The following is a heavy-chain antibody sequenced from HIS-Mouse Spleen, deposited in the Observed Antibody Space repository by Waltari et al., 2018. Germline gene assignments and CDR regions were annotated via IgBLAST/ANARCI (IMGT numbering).Heavy chain of an antibody. Sequence: QVQLQQWGAGLLKPSETLSLTCAVYGGSFSGYYWSWIRQPPGKGLEWIGEISHSGSTNYNPSLKSRVTISVDTSKNQFSLKLSSVTAADTAVYYCARGPIAAADTRYFDYWGQGTLVTVSS. V-gene: IGHV4-34*01. CDR1: GGSFSGYY. CDR2: ISHSGST. D-gene: IGHD6-13*01. CDR3: ARGPIAAADTRYFDY. J-gene: IGHJ4*02.